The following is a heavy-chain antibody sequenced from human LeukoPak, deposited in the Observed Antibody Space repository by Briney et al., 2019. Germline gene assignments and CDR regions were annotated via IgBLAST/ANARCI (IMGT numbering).Heavy chain of an antibody. CDR3: VAYNWNCPDY. V-gene: IGHV3-74*01. D-gene: IGHD1-7*01. CDR1: GLSFGNYY. Sequence: GGSLTLSCPASGLSFGNYYMYGVRQAPEKGLVWVARIKTDGISTAYEDSVNGRFTISRDNAKNTLYLQMNSLSAEDTAVYYWVAYNWNCPDYWGQGTLVTVSS. CDR2: IKTDGIST. J-gene: IGHJ4*02.